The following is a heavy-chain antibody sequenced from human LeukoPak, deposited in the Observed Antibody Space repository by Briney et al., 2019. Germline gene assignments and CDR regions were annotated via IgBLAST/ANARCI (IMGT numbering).Heavy chain of an antibody. CDR1: GYTFTAYY. CDR3: ARGPTYNWNYYYYYMDV. D-gene: IGHD1-20*01. V-gene: IGHV1-46*01. CDR2: INPSGGRT. J-gene: IGHJ6*03. Sequence: RASVKVSCKASGYTFTAYYIHWVRQAPGQGLEWMGIINPSGGRTSYAQKFQGRVTMTRDMSTSTVYMELSSLRSEDTAVYYCARGPTYNWNYYYYYMDVWGKGTTVTVSS.